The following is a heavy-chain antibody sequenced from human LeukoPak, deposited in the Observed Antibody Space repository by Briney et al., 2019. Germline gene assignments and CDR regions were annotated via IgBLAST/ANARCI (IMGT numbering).Heavy chain of an antibody. CDR1: GFTFDDYA. J-gene: IGHJ5*02. CDR2: TSGDGGST. D-gene: IGHD2-21*02. V-gene: IGHV3-43*02. CDR3: AKDYYGGDCYIPWFDP. Sequence: PGGSLRLSCAVSGFTFDDYAMHWVRQAPGKGLEWVSLTSGDGGSTYYADSVKGRFTISRDNSKNSLYLQMNSLRTEDTALYYCAKDYYGGDCYIPWFDPWGQGTLVTVSS.